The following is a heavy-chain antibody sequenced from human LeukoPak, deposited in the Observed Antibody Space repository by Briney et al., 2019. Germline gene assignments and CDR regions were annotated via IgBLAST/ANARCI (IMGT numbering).Heavy chain of an antibody. J-gene: IGHJ4*02. Sequence: PGGSLRLSCAASGFTFSSYWMHWVRQAPGKGLVWVSRISKDGSSTYYADSVKGPFTISRDNAKNTLYLQMNSLRAEDTAVYYCARDEVGVGATHDYWGQGTLVTVSS. CDR1: GFTFSSYW. D-gene: IGHD1-26*01. CDR3: ARDEVGVGATHDY. CDR2: ISKDGSST. V-gene: IGHV3-74*01.